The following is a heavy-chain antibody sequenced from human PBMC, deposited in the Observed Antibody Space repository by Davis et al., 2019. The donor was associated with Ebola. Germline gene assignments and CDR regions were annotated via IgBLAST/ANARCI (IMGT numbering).Heavy chain of an antibody. CDR3: ARDGYKPLKSDYYYYGMDV. CDR1: GYTFTSYA. Sequence: ASVKVSCKASGYTFTSYAMHWVRQAPGQRLEWMGWINAGNGNTKYSQKLQGRVTMTTDTSTSTAYMELRSLRSDDTAVYYCARDGYKPLKSDYYYYGMDVWGQGTTVTVSS. CDR2: INAGNGNT. J-gene: IGHJ6*02. D-gene: IGHD5-24*01. V-gene: IGHV1-3*01.